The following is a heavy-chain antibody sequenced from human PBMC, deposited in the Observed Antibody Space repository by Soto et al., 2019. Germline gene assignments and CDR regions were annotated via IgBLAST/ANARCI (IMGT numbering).Heavy chain of an antibody. CDR1: GGSISSSSYY. D-gene: IGHD3-3*01. CDR3: ARRTPYYDFWSGRKGWFDP. J-gene: IGHJ5*02. CDR2: IYYSGST. V-gene: IGHV4-39*01. Sequence: QLQLQESGPGLVKPSETLSLTCTVSGGSISSSSYYWGWIRQPPGKGLEWIGSIYYSGSTYYNPSLKSRVTISVDTSKNQFSLKLSSVTAADTAVYYCARRTPYYDFWSGRKGWFDPWGQGTLVTVSS.